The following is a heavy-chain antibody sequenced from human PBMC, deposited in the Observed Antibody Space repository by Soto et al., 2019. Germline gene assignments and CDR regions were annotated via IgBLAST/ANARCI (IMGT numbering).Heavy chain of an antibody. V-gene: IGHV3-33*01. CDR3: ARGRDIVVVVARDAFEI. CDR1: GFTFSSYG. CDR2: IWYDGSNK. D-gene: IGHD2-15*01. Sequence: GGSLRLSCAASGFTFSSYGMHWVRQAPGKGLEWVAVIWYDGSNKYYADSVKGRFTISRDNSKNTLYLQMNSLRAEDTAVYYCARGRDIVVVVARDAFEIWGHGTMVTVS. J-gene: IGHJ3*02.